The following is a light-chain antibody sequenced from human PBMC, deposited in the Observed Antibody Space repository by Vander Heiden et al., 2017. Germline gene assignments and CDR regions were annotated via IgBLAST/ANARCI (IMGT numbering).Light chain of an antibody. J-gene: IGKJ4*01. V-gene: IGKV2-30*01. Sequence: EVVLTQSPFSLPVTLGQAAAISCRSSQSLVNRDGNTYLSWFQQRPGQSPRRLIYRVSNRDSGVPDRISGSGSGTDFTLKISRVEAEDVGVYFCMQGSHWPLTFGGGTRVEIK. CDR1: QSLVNRDGNTY. CDR3: MQGSHWPLT. CDR2: RVS.